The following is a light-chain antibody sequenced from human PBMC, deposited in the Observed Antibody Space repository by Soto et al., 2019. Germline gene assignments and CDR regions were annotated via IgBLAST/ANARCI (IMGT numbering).Light chain of an antibody. CDR3: HQYGISPPT. J-gene: IGKJ1*01. CDR2: GVS. Sequence: EIVMTQSPGTLSLSPGERATLSCRASQSVSGSDLAWYQQKPGQAPRLLISGVSNRATGTPDRFSGSGSGTDFTLTISSLEPEDFAVFYCHQYGISPPTFGQGTKVDIK. CDR1: QSVSGSD. V-gene: IGKV3-20*01.